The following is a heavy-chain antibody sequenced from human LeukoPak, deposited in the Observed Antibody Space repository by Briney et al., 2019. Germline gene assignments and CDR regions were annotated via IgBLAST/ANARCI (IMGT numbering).Heavy chain of an antibody. Sequence: GGSLRLSCAVSGFTFSSYSMNWVRRAPGKGLEWVSYIGSSVSTRYYADSVKGRFTISRDNGKHLLYLQMNSLKAEDTAVYYCAREGSDFWSGYSNGYFDYWGQGTLVTVSS. CDR3: AREGSDFWSGYSNGYFDY. V-gene: IGHV3-48*01. J-gene: IGHJ4*02. CDR2: IGSSVSTR. D-gene: IGHD3-3*01. CDR1: GFTFSSYS.